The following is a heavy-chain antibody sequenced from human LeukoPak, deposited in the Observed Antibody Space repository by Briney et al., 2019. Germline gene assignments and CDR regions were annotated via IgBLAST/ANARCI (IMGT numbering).Heavy chain of an antibody. V-gene: IGHV3-30-3*01. Sequence: GGSLRLSCAASGFTFSSYAMYWVRQAPGKGLEWAAVISYDGSNKYYADSVKGRFTISRDNSKNTLYLQMNSLRAEDTAVYYCARDIVVVVAALQPFYYYYGMDVWGQGTTVTVSS. CDR2: ISYDGSNK. CDR3: ARDIVVVVAALQPFYYYYGMDV. J-gene: IGHJ6*02. D-gene: IGHD2-15*01. CDR1: GFTFSSYA.